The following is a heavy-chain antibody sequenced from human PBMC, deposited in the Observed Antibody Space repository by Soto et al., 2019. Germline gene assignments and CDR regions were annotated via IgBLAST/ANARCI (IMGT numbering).Heavy chain of an antibody. CDR1: GFTVSSHA. Sequence: AGTLRLSCPPSGFTVSSHAMTWVRQAPGKGLEWVSGLSDSGISIYYADSVKDRLTISRDNAENSLYLQMNSLSVEDTAVYYCARVPGKTRYRDYWGQGILVTVSS. CDR2: LSDSGISI. D-gene: IGHD3-16*02. CDR3: ARVPGKTRYRDY. J-gene: IGHJ4*02. V-gene: IGHV3-23*01.